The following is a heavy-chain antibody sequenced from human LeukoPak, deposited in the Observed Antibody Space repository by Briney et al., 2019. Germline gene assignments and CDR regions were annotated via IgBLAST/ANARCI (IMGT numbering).Heavy chain of an antibody. V-gene: IGHV3-21*01. Sequence: RGSLRLSCADSGFLFSDFIDHTMVWVRQAPGKGLEWVSYISSSSTSISYADSVRGRFSISRDNAQRSLYLHMNSLRDEDTAVYYCAREFSVVGNFDYWGQGTLVIVSS. CDR3: AREFSVVGNFDY. CDR1: GFLFSDFIDHT. D-gene: IGHD2-21*01. CDR2: ISSSSTSI. J-gene: IGHJ4*02.